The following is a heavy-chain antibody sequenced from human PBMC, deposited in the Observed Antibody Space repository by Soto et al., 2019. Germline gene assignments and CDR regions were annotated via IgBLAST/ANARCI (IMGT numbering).Heavy chain of an antibody. Sequence: SGPTLVNPTQTLTLTCTVSGFSLSSNGVGVGWIRQPPGKALEWLAIIYWDDDKRYSPSLKTRLTITKDASKNQVVLTVTDIDPVDTATYYCAHRRARNDIAAFDYWGQGTLVTVSS. V-gene: IGHV2-5*02. CDR3: AHRRARNDIAAFDY. CDR2: IYWDDDK. D-gene: IGHD6-25*01. CDR1: GFSLSSNGVG. J-gene: IGHJ4*02.